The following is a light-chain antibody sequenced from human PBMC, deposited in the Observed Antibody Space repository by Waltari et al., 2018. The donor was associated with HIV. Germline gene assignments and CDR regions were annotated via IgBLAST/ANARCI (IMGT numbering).Light chain of an antibody. J-gene: IGLJ3*02. Sequence: QSVLPQPPSVSEAPGQRVTISCSGSSSNIGNNAVNWYQQLPGKAPKLLIYYDDLLPSGVSDRFSGSKSGTSVSLAISGLQSEDEADYYCSTWDDSLNGWVFGGGTKLTVL. CDR2: YDD. CDR3: STWDDSLNGWV. CDR1: SSNIGNNA. V-gene: IGLV1-36*01.